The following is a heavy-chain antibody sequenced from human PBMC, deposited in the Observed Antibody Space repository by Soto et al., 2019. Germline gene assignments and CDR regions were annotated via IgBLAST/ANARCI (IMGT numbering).Heavy chain of an antibody. D-gene: IGHD2-21*01. J-gene: IGHJ5*02. Sequence: TPFPTCTLPGDSLSTGYYWSLIRPPPRKGLEWIEYIYNTGNTYYNASLKSRVAISIDTSRNPFSLKLSSVTAADTAVYYCASFSVVFATDINWFDPWGQGTMVTVSS. CDR2: IYNTGNT. CDR3: ASFSVVFATDINWFDP. CDR1: GDSLSTGYY. V-gene: IGHV4-30-4*01.